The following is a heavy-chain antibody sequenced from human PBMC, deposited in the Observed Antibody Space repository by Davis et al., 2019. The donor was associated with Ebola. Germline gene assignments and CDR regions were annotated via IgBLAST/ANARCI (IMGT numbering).Heavy chain of an antibody. Sequence: PGGSLRLSCATLGFTVSSNYMSWVRQAPGKGLEWVSVIYSGGSAYYADSVKGRFTISRDNAKNMLYLQMNSLRAEDTAAYYCATSKYGDFHWGQGTLVTVPS. J-gene: IGHJ4*02. CDR1: GFTVSSNY. CDR3: ATSKYGDFH. V-gene: IGHV3-53*01. D-gene: IGHD4-17*01. CDR2: IYSGGSA.